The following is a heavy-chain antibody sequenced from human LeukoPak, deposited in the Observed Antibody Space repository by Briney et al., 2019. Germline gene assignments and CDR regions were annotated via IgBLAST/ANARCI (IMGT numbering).Heavy chain of an antibody. D-gene: IGHD6-19*01. CDR2: IYYSGST. Sequence: SETLSLTCTVSGGSISSYYWSWIRQPPGKGLEWIGYIYYSGSTNYNPSLKSRVTISVDTSKNQFSLKLSSVTAADTAVYYCARVIAVAGGVPPRYFDYWGQGTLVTVSS. CDR1: GGSISSYY. V-gene: IGHV4-59*01. J-gene: IGHJ4*02. CDR3: ARVIAVAGGVPPRYFDY.